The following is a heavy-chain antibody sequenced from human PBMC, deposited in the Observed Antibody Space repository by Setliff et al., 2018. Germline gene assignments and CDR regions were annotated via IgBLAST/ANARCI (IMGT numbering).Heavy chain of an antibody. CDR1: GDSFSDYY. Sequence: SETLSLTCAVYGDSFSDYYWSWIRQPPGKGLEWLGEVSHSGNTNYDPSLEGRISISVDTSKNQLSLKLSSVTAADTAVYYCARSMIQRNYYCGLDVWGQGTTVTVSS. J-gene: IGHJ6*02. CDR2: VSHSGNT. D-gene: IGHD3-16*01. CDR3: ARSMIQRNYYCGLDV. V-gene: IGHV4-34*01.